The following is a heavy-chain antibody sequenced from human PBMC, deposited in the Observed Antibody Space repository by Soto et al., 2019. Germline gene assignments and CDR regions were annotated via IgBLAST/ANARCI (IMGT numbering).Heavy chain of an antibody. CDR3: ARELYYDFWSGYYISASYYYYGMDV. CDR1: GFTFSSYG. Sequence: GGSLRLSCAASGFTFSSYGVHWVRQAPGKGLEWVAVIWYDGSNKYYADSVKGRFTISRDNSKNTLYLQMNSLRAEDTAVYYCARELYYDFWSGYYISASYYYYGMDVWGQGTTVTVSS. CDR2: IWYDGSNK. J-gene: IGHJ6*02. D-gene: IGHD3-3*01. V-gene: IGHV3-33*01.